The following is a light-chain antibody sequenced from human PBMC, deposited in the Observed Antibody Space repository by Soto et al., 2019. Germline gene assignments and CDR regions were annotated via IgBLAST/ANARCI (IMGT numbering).Light chain of an antibody. CDR1: SSNIGAGYD. CDR2: GNS. J-gene: IGLJ3*02. CDR3: QSYDSSLSGWV. Sequence: QSVLTQPPSVSGAPGQRVTISCTGSSSNIGAGYDVHWYQQLPGTAPKLLIYGNSNRPSGVPDRFSGSKSCTSASLAITGYEAEDEADDYCQSYDSSLSGWVFGRGTKLTVL. V-gene: IGLV1-40*01.